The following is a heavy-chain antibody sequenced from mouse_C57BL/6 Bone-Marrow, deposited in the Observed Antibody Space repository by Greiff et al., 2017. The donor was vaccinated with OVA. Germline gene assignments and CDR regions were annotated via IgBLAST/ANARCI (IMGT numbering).Heavy chain of an antibody. CDR1: GYSITSGYY. Sequence: VQLKQSGPGLVKPSQSLSLTCSVTGYSITSGYYWNWIRQFPGNKLEWMGYISYDGSNNYNPSLKNRISITRDTSKNQFFLKLNSVTTEDTATYYCARGGSSGYNWAYWGQGTLVTVSA. J-gene: IGHJ3*01. V-gene: IGHV3-6*01. CDR3: ARGGSSGYNWAY. CDR2: ISYDGSN. D-gene: IGHD3-2*02.